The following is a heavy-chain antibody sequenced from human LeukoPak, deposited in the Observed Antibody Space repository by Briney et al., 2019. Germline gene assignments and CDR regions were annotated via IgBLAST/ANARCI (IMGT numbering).Heavy chain of an antibody. CDR2: IYSGGST. Sequence: GGSLRLSRAASGFIVSSKYMSWVRQAPGKGLEWVSVIYSGGSTYYAASVEGRFTISRDNSKNTVYLQMNSLRVEDTAVYYCARAGPIDYWGQGTLVTVSS. J-gene: IGHJ4*02. V-gene: IGHV3-53*01. CDR1: GFIVSSKY. CDR3: ARAGPIDY.